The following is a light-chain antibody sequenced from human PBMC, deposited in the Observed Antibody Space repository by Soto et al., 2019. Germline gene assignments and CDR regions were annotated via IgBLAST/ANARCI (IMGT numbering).Light chain of an antibody. Sequence: QSALTQPPSVSGSPGQSVTISCTGTSSDVGSYNRVSWYQQHPGAAPKLMIYEVTNRPSGVPDRFSGSKSGNTASLTISGLQAEDEADYYCSSYTSSSTVVFGTGTKLTVL. CDR1: SSDVGSYNR. J-gene: IGLJ1*01. CDR3: SSYTSSSTVV. CDR2: EVT. V-gene: IGLV2-18*02.